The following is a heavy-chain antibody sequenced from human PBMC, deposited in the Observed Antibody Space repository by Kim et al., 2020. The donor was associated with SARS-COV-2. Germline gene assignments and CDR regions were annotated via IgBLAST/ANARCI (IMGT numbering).Heavy chain of an antibody. CDR1: GGSFSGYY. J-gene: IGHJ5*02. D-gene: IGHD2-2*01. CDR2: INHSGST. Sequence: SETLSLTCAVYGGSFSGYYWSWIRQPPGKGLEWIGEINHSGSTNYNPSLKSRVTISVDTSKNQFSLKLSSVTAADTAVYYCARGLQGVDCSSTSCYRRGWFDPWGQGTLVTVSS. CDR3: ARGLQGVDCSSTSCYRRGWFDP. V-gene: IGHV4-34*01.